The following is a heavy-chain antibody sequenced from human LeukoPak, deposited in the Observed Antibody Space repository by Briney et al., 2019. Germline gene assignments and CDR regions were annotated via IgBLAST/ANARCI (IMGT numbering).Heavy chain of an antibody. D-gene: IGHD3-10*01. CDR2: ISNDGSNK. V-gene: IGHV3-30*03. Sequence: HPGGSLRLSCAASGFTFSDHAMHWVRQAPGKGLEWVEVISNDGSNKYYADPVKGRFTISRDDSKDTVYLQVNSLRAEDTAVYYCARDIYFSGSYYYWGPFDYWGQGTLVTVSS. J-gene: IGHJ4*02. CDR1: GFTFSDHA. CDR3: ARDIYFSGSYYYWGPFDY.